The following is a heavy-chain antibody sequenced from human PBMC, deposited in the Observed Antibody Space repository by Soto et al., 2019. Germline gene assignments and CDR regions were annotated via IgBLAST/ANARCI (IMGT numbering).Heavy chain of an antibody. Sequence: GESLKISCKGSGYNFNNYWINWVRQMPGKGLEWMGRIDPYDSYTNYSPSFQGHVTISVDKSISTAYLQWSSLKASDTAMYYCARQGRDYYYYGMDVWGQGTTVTVSS. V-gene: IGHV5-10-1*01. CDR3: ARQGRDYYYYGMDV. CDR1: GYNFNNYW. J-gene: IGHJ6*02. CDR2: IDPYDSYT.